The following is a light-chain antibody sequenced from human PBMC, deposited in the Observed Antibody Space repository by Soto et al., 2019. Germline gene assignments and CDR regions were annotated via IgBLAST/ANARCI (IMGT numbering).Light chain of an antibody. V-gene: IGKV3-20*01. Sequence: EIVLTQSPGTLSLSPGERATLTCRASQSVTSSYLAWYQQKPGQAPRLLMYGASNRATGIPDRFSGSGSGTDFTLTISRLEPEDFAVYYCHQYGSSPLTFGPGTKVDIK. J-gene: IGKJ3*01. CDR3: HQYGSSPLT. CDR1: QSVTSSY. CDR2: GAS.